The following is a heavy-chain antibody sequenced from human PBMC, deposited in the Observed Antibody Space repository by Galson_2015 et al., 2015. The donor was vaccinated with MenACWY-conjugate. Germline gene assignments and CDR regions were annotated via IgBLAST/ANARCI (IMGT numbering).Heavy chain of an antibody. CDR1: GGTFSSYA. D-gene: IGHD4-17*01. V-gene: IGHV1-69*06. CDR2: IIPIFGTA. CDR3: ARDLSLADDCGDPQKTYYFDY. Sequence: SVKVSCKASGGTFSSYAISWVRQAPGQGLEWMGGIIPIFGTANYAQKFQGRVTITADKSTSTAYMELSSLRSEDTAVYYCARDLSLADDCGDPQKTYYFDYWGQGTLVTVSS. J-gene: IGHJ4*02.